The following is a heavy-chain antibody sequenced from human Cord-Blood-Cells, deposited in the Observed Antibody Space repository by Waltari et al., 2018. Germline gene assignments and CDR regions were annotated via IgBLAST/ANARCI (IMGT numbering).Heavy chain of an antibody. Sequence: VQLLDSGGGLVQPGGSLRLSCSASGFTFSSYALIWVRQAPGKGVEWVSAISGSGGSTYNAEYVKGRFTIARDNTKNTLYLQMKRLRGEDTIVYYCAKDLDDYGDYYYYGMDVWGQGTTVTVSS. J-gene: IGHJ6*02. D-gene: IGHD4-17*01. CDR2: ISGSGGST. CDR1: GFTFSSYA. V-gene: IGHV3-23*01. CDR3: AKDLDDYGDYYYYGMDV.